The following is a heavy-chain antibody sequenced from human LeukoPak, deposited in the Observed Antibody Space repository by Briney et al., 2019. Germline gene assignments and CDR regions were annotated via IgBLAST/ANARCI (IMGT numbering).Heavy chain of an antibody. D-gene: IGHD2-2*01. J-gene: IGHJ6*03. Sequence: PSETLSLTCTVSGGSISRHYWSWIRQRPGKGLGWIGYTYYSESTNYNPSLKSRVTISVDTSKNQFSLKLSSVTAADTAVYYCARVTKAYYYDMDVWGKGTTVTVSS. CDR3: ARVTKAYYYDMDV. CDR1: GGSISRHY. CDR2: TYYSEST. V-gene: IGHV4-59*11.